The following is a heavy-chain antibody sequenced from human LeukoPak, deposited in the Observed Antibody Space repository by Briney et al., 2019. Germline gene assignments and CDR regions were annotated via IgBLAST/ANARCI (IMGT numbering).Heavy chain of an antibody. V-gene: IGHV3-49*04. Sequence: GGSLRLSCTASRFTFGDYAMNWVRQAPGKGLEWVGFIRSKAYGGTTEYAASVKGRFTISRDDSKSIAYLQMNSLKTEDTAVYYCTRDWRSGYDFGYWGQGTLVTVSS. CDR3: TRDWRSGYDFGY. CDR2: IRSKAYGGTT. J-gene: IGHJ4*02. D-gene: IGHD5-12*01. CDR1: RFTFGDYA.